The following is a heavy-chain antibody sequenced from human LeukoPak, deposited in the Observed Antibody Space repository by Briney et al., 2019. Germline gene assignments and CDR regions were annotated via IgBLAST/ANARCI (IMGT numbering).Heavy chain of an antibody. Sequence: GGPLRLSCAASGFPFSDVWMSWVRQAPGKGLEWVGRIKSKTDGGTADYAAPVKGRFTFSRDDSKNTLYLQMNSLNTEDTAVYYCTTDWYYYDSSGYYPIFWGQGTLVTVSS. V-gene: IGHV3-15*01. CDR3: TTDWYYYDSSGYYPIF. CDR1: GFPFSDVW. D-gene: IGHD3-22*01. CDR2: IKSKTDGGTA. J-gene: IGHJ4*02.